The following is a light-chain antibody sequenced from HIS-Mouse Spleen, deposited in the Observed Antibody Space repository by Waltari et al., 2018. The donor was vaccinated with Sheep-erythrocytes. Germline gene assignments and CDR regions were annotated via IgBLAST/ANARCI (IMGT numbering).Light chain of an antibody. V-gene: IGLV2-23*01. Sequence: QSALTQPASVSGSPGQSITISCTGTSSDVGSYPLFSWYQQHPGKAPKLMIYEGSKRPSGVSNRFSGSKSGNTASLTISGLQAEDEADYYCCSYAGSSTSVVFGGGTKLTVL. J-gene: IGLJ2*01. CDR2: EGS. CDR1: SSDVGSYPL. CDR3: CSYAGSSTSVV.